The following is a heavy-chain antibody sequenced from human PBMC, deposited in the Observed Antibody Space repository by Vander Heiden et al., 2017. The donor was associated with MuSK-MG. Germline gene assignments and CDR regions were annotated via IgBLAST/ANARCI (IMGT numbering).Heavy chain of an antibody. J-gene: IGHJ6*03. D-gene: IGHD2-15*01. CDR2: ITQSGST. Sequence: QVQLQQWGAGLLKPSETLSLTCAVYGGSFSGSFSGYYWSWIRQPPGKGLEWIGEITQSGSTNYNPSLKSRGTISVDTSKNQFSLKLTSVTAADTAVYYCARGGCGGGNCYPGYYYYYMDVWGKVTTVPVS. CDR1: GGSFSGSFSGYY. CDR3: ARGGCGGGNCYPGYYYYYMDV. V-gene: IGHV4-34*01.